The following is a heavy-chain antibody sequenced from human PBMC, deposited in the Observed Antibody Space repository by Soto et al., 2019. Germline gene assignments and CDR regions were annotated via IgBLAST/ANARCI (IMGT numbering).Heavy chain of an antibody. Sequence: RQEPGKGLEWLGRIDPSDSYINYSPSFHGHVTISADKSINTAYLQWSSLKASDTAIYYCATHNYYTFEYWGQGALVTVSS. CDR2: IDPSDSYI. CDR3: ATHNYYTFEY. V-gene: IGHV5-10-1*01. J-gene: IGHJ4*02. D-gene: IGHD3-22*01.